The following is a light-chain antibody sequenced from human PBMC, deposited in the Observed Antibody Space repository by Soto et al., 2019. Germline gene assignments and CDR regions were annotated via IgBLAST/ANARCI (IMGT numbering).Light chain of an antibody. CDR2: KAS. CDR3: QQYDTHSWT. J-gene: IGKJ1*01. CDR1: QSISNW. V-gene: IGKV1-5*03. Sequence: DIQMTQSPSTLSASVGDRVTITCRASQSISNWLAWYQQKPGKAPKLLIYKASSLESGVPSRFSGSGSGAEFTLTINGLQPDDFATYYCQQYDTHSWTFGQGTKVEIK.